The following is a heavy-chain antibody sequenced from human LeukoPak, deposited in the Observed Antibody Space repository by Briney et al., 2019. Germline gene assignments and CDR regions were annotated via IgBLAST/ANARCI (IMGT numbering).Heavy chain of an antibody. Sequence: GGSLRLSCAASGFTFSSYAMSWVRQAPGKGLEWVSAISGSGGSTYYADSVKGRFTISRDNSKNTLYLQMNSLRAEDTAVYYCAKVHRSNYDSSGYYTTWGQGTLVTVSS. CDR1: GFTFSSYA. D-gene: IGHD3-22*01. CDR3: AKVHRSNYDSSGYYTT. CDR2: ISGSGGST. J-gene: IGHJ4*02. V-gene: IGHV3-23*01.